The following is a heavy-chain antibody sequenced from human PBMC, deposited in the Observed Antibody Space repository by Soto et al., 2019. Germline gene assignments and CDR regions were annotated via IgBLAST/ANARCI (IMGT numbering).Heavy chain of an antibody. V-gene: IGHV4-34*01. D-gene: IGHD3-3*01. Sequence: QVQLQQWGAGLLKPSETLSLTCAVYGGSFSGYYWSWIRQPPGKGLEWIGEISHSGSTNYNPSLKSRVTISVDTSKNQFSLKLSSVTAADTAVYYCARIVLRFLEWYNWFDPWGQGTLVTVSS. CDR1: GGSFSGYY. CDR2: ISHSGST. CDR3: ARIVLRFLEWYNWFDP. J-gene: IGHJ5*02.